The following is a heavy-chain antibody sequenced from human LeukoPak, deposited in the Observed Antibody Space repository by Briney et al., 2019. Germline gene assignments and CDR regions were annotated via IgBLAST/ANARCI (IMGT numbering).Heavy chain of an antibody. CDR1: GFTFSSYS. V-gene: IGHV3-21*01. J-gene: IGHJ4*02. CDR3: ARQGSGWSYYFDY. CDR2: ISSSSSYI. D-gene: IGHD6-19*01. Sequence: PGGSLRLSCAASGFTFSSYSMNWVRQAPGKGLEWVSSISSSSSYIYYADSVKGRFTISRDNAKNSLYLQMNSLRAEDTAVYYCARQGSGWSYYFDYWGQGTLVTVSS.